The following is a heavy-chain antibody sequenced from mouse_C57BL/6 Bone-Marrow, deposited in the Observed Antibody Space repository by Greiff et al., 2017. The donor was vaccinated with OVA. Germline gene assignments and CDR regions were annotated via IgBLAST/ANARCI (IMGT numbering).Heavy chain of an antibody. V-gene: IGHV1-81*01. J-gene: IGHJ1*03. CDR2: IYPRSGNT. Sequence: VQGVESGAELARPGASVKLSCKASGYTFTSYGISWVKQRTGQGLEWIGEIYPRSGNTYYNEKFKGKATLTADKSSSTAYMELRSLTSEDSAVYFCARGGDYDWYFDVWGTGTTVTVSS. D-gene: IGHD2-4*01. CDR3: ARGGDYDWYFDV. CDR1: GYTFTSYG.